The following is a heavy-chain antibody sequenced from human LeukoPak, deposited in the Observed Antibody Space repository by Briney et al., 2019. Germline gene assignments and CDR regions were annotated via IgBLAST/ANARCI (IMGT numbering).Heavy chain of an antibody. J-gene: IGHJ5*02. Sequence: GGSLRLSCAASGFTFSSYWMSWVRQAPGKGLEWVANIKQDGSEKYYVDSVKGRFTISRDNAKNSLYLQMNSLRAEDTAVYYCARDRGYCSGGSCYSFVPYNWFDPWGQGTLVTVSS. CDR1: GFTFSSYW. CDR2: IKQDGSEK. CDR3: ARDRGYCSGGSCYSFVPYNWFDP. D-gene: IGHD2-15*01. V-gene: IGHV3-7*01.